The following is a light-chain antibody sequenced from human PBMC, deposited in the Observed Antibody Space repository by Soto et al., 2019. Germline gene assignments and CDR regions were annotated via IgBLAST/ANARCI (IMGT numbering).Light chain of an antibody. V-gene: IGLV1-44*01. CDR3: AAWDDSLNGRV. CDR2: SNN. J-gene: IGLJ1*01. CDR1: SSNIGSNY. Sequence: QSALAQPPSASGTPGQRVTVSCSGSSSNIGSNYVNWYQQLPGTAPKLIIYSNNQRPSGVPDRFSGSQSGTSASLAINGLQSEDEADYYCAAWDDSLNGRVFGTGTKSPS.